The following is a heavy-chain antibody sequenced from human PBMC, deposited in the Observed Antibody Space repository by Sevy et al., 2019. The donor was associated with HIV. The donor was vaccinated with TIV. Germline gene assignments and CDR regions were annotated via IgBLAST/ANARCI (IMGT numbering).Heavy chain of an antibody. J-gene: IGHJ4*02. Sequence: GGSLRLSCTASGFILGYYAMHWVRQAPGKGLEWVAVSSYDGGNIYYANSVQGRFTVSRDNSKNTLYLQMNSLRPEDTAMYHCARDFYEFGDPRGLDYWGQGVLVTVSS. CDR3: ARDFYEFGDPRGLDY. CDR2: SSYDGGNI. V-gene: IGHV3-30-3*01. D-gene: IGHD4-17*01. CDR1: GFILGYYA.